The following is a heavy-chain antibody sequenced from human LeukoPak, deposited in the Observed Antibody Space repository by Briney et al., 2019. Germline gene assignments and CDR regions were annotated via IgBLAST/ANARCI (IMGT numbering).Heavy chain of an antibody. Sequence: PGGSLRLSCAASGFTVSSNYMSWVRQAPGKGLEWVSFIYSGGSAYYAGSVKGRFTISRDNSKNTLYLHMNSLRAEDTAVYYCARDVAGGSGSLWANYYYGMDVWGKGTTVTVSS. D-gene: IGHD3-10*01. CDR3: ARDVAGGSGSLWANYYYGMDV. CDR1: GFTVSSNY. V-gene: IGHV3-53*01. CDR2: IYSGGSA. J-gene: IGHJ6*04.